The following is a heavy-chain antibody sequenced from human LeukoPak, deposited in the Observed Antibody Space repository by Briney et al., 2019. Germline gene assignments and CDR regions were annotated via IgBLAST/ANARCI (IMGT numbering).Heavy chain of an antibody. J-gene: IGHJ4*02. V-gene: IGHV3-7*01. CDR2: IKQDGSEK. CDR3: AREMPARGRYGSGSYYNLDY. Sequence: GGSLRLSCAASGFTFSSYWMSWVRQAPGKGLEWVANIKQDGSEKYYVDSVKGRFTISRDNAKNSLYLQMNSLRAEDTAVYYCAREMPARGRYGSGSYYNLDYWGQGTLVTVSS. CDR1: GFTFSSYW. D-gene: IGHD3-10*01.